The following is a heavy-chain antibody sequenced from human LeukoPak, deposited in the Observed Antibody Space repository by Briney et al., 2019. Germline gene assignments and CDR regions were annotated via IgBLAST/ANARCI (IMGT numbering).Heavy chain of an antibody. J-gene: IGHJ3*02. V-gene: IGHV4-4*07. CDR1: GGSISSYY. CDR3: ARPFFSSIWYAAFDI. D-gene: IGHD6-13*01. CDR2: FYASGST. Sequence: SETLSLTCTVSGGSISSYYWSWIRQPAGKGLEWIGRFYASGSTDYNPSLKSRVTMSLDTSKNQFSLRLSSVTAADTAVYYCARPFFSSIWYAAFDIWGQGTMVTVSS.